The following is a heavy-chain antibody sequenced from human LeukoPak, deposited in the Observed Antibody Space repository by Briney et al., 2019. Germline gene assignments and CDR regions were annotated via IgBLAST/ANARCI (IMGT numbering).Heavy chain of an antibody. V-gene: IGHV4-34*01. Sequence: SETLSLTCAIYGGSFSGYYWSWLRQPPGKGLEWIGEINHSGSTNYNPSFKSRVTISVDTSKNQFSLKLSSVTAADTAVYYCAARLRWLLYRAWDYYYGMDVWGQGTTVTVSS. CDR2: INHSGST. CDR1: GGSFSGYY. D-gene: IGHD3-3*01. CDR3: AARLRWLLYRAWDYYYGMDV. J-gene: IGHJ6*02.